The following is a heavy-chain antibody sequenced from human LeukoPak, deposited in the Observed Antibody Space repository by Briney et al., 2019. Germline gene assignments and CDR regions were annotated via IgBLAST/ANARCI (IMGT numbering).Heavy chain of an antibody. D-gene: IGHD6-19*01. J-gene: IGHJ4*02. CDR2: IDWDDDK. V-gene: IGHV2-70*04. CDR1: GFSLSTSGMR. CDR3: ARAYSSGWPFNFDY. Sequence: ESGPALVKPTQTRTLTCTFSGFSLSTSGMRVSWIRQPPGKAREWLARIDWDDDKFYSTSLKTRLTISKDTSKNQVVLTMTNMDPVDTATYYCARAYSSGWPFNFDYWGQGTLVTVSS.